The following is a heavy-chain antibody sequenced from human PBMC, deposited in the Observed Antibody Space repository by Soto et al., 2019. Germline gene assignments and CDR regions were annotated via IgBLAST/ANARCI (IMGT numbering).Heavy chain of an antibody. CDR2: ISTYNGDT. V-gene: IGHV1-18*01. CDR1: GYTFTTSG. CDR3: ARQGSWPYYYYGLDV. J-gene: IGHJ6*02. D-gene: IGHD1-26*01. Sequence: QVQLVQSGPEVRKPGASVKVSCEASGYTFTTSGISWVRQVPGQGLEWMGCISTYNGDTNSAQNFQGRVLMTADTSTGTAYMELMSLISDDTAVYYCARQGSWPYYYYGLDVWGQGTTVTVSS.